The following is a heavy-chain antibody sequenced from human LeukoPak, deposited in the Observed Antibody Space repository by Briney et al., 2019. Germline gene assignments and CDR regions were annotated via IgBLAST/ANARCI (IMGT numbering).Heavy chain of an antibody. CDR1: GASIRSYY. D-gene: IGHD3-22*01. CDR2: INYSGST. V-gene: IGHV4-59*01. Sequence: SETLSLTCTVSGASIRSYYWNWLRQPPGKGLEWIGYINYSGSTNSNPSLKSRATISMDTSKHHFSLKLSSVTAADTAVYYCARDTRSYDSSGYYFFDFWGQGTLVTVSS. J-gene: IGHJ4*02. CDR3: ARDTRSYDSSGYYFFDF.